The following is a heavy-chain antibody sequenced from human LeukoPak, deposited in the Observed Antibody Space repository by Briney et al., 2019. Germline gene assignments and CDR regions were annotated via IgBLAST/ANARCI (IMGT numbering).Heavy chain of an antibody. CDR3: AREFNGSPDY. J-gene: IGHJ4*02. CDR2: IRYSGRT. CDR1: GGSIGSNTYY. D-gene: IGHD6-25*01. Sequence: KPSETLSLTCTVSGGSIGSNTYYWSWIRQPPGKGLEWIGSIRYSGRTYYKPSLKSRVTLSVDTSKNQLLLNLRSVTAADTAMYYCAREFNGSPDYLGQGTLVTVSS. V-gene: IGHV4-39*02.